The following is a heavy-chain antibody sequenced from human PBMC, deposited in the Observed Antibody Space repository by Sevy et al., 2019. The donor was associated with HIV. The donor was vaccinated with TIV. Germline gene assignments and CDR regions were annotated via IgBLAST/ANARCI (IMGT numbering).Heavy chain of an antibody. V-gene: IGHV4-34*01. CDR1: GGSFSGYY. CDR2: INHSGST. D-gene: IGHD6-6*01. CDR3: ARRSARVEAARFTFDY. Sequence: SETLSLTCAVYGGSFSGYYWSWIRQPPGKGLEWIGEINHSGSTNYNPSLKSRVTISVDTSKNQFSLKLSSVTAADTAVYYCARRSARVEAARFTFDYWGQGTLVSVSS. J-gene: IGHJ4*02.